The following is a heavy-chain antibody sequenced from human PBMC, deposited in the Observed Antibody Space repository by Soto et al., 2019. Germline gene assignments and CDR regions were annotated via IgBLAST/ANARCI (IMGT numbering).Heavy chain of an antibody. CDR3: ARDVTRTQSCTNGVCYYHYYDMDV. J-gene: IGHJ6*02. Sequence: QVQLVQSGAEMRKPGASVMVSCKASGYTFTSYAMNWVRQAPGQRLEWMGWINGGNGDTKYSQRFQDRVTITRDTSANTVYMELSSLTSEDTAIYYCARDVTRTQSCTNGVCYYHYYDMDVWGQGTMVTVSS. V-gene: IGHV1-3*01. D-gene: IGHD2-8*01. CDR1: GYTFTSYA. CDR2: INGGNGDT.